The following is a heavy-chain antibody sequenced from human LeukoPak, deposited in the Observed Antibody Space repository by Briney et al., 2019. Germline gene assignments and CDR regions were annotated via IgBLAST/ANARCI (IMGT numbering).Heavy chain of an antibody. Sequence: GASVKVSCKASGYTFTGYYMHWGRQAPGQGLEWMGWINPNSGGTNYAQKFQGRVTMTRNTSISTANMELRTLRSADTAVYYCARDLSIEAAGTWGQGTLVTVSS. J-gene: IGHJ5*02. CDR2: INPNSGGT. CDR1: GYTFTGYY. D-gene: IGHD6-13*01. CDR3: ARDLSIEAAGT. V-gene: IGHV1-2*02.